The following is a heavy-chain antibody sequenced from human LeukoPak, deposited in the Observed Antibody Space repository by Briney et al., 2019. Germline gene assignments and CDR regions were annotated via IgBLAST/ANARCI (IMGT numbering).Heavy chain of an antibody. CDR1: GGSVSSGSYY. CDR2: IYYSGSI. Sequence: PSETLSLTCTVSGGSVSSGSYYWSWIRQPPGKGLEWIGYIYYSGSINYNPSLKSRVTISVDTSKNQFSLKLSSVTAADTAVYYCAREGDSYVFDYWGQGTLVTVSS. V-gene: IGHV4-61*01. CDR3: AREGDSYVFDY. J-gene: IGHJ4*02. D-gene: IGHD2-15*01.